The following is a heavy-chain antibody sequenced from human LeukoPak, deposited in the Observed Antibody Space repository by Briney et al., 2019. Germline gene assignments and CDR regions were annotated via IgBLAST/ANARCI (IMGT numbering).Heavy chain of an antibody. CDR2: IYPGDSDT. D-gene: IGHD4-17*01. V-gene: IGHV5-51*01. J-gene: IGHJ4*02. CDR3: ARGPPYGDTPYPFDY. CDR1: GYSFTSYW. Sequence: GESLKISCKGSGYSFTSYWIGWVRQMPGKGLEWMGIIYPGDSDTRYSPSFQGQVTISADKSISTTYLQWSSLKASDTAMYYCARGPPYGDTPYPFDYWGQGTLVTVSS.